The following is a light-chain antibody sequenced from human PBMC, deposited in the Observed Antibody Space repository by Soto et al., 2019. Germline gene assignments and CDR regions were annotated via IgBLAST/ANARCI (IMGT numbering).Light chain of an antibody. CDR2: GAS. CDR1: QSVSCNY. Sequence: EIVLTQSPGTLSLSPGERATLSCRASQSVSCNYLAWYQQKPGQAPRLLIYGASSRATGIPDRFSGSGSGTDFTLTISRLEPEDFVVYYCQQYGSSPPLTFGGGTKVEIK. V-gene: IGKV3-20*01. J-gene: IGKJ4*01. CDR3: QQYGSSPPLT.